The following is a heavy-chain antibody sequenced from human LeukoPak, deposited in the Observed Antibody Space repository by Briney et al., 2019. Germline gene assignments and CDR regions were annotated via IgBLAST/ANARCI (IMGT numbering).Heavy chain of an antibody. Sequence: PGGSLRLSCAASGFTFSSYAMSWVRQAPGKGLEWVSAISGSGGSTYYADSVKGRFTISRDNSKNTLYLQMNSLRANDTAVYYCAKEAYDSSGYYYDYFDYWGQGTLVTVSS. CDR1: GFTFSSYA. CDR3: AKEAYDSSGYYYDYFDY. V-gene: IGHV3-23*01. J-gene: IGHJ4*02. CDR2: ISGSGGST. D-gene: IGHD3-22*01.